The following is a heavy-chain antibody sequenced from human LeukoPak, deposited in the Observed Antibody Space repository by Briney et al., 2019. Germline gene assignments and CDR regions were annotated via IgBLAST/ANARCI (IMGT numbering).Heavy chain of an antibody. CDR1: GGSISSSSYY. Sequence: SETLSLTCTVSGGSISSSSYYWGWIRQPPGKGLEWIGNIYYSGSTYYNPSLESRVTMSLDTSKNQFSLKLSSVTAADTAVYYCAREYCTNGWCNFDYWGQGTLVTVSS. CDR2: IYYSGST. D-gene: IGHD2-8*01. J-gene: IGHJ4*02. CDR3: AREYCTNGWCNFDY. V-gene: IGHV4-39*07.